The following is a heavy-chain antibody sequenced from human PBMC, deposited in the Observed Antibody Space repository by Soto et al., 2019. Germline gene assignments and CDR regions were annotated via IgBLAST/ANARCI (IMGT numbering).Heavy chain of an antibody. V-gene: IGHV3-48*02. Sequence: GGSLRLSCAASGFTFSSYSMNWVRQAPGKGLEWVSYISSSSSTIYYADSVKGRFTISRDNAKNSLYLQMNSLRDEDTAVYYCARAPSAHYYDSSGIPFDYWGQGTLVTVSS. J-gene: IGHJ4*02. D-gene: IGHD3-22*01. CDR3: ARAPSAHYYDSSGIPFDY. CDR1: GFTFSSYS. CDR2: ISSSSSTI.